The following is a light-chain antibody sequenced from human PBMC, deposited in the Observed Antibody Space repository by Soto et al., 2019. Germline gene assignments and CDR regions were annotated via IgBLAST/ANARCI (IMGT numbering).Light chain of an antibody. J-gene: IGKJ1*01. CDR1: QDIRHD. V-gene: IGKV1-6*01. CDR3: LQDYTFPKT. CDR2: AAS. Sequence: AIQMTQSPSSLSASVGDRVSITCRASQDIRHDLGWYQQKPGKAPKLLIYAASSLHSGVPSRFSGSGSCTDFTLTINVLQPEDFATYYCLQDYTFPKTFGQGTKVE.